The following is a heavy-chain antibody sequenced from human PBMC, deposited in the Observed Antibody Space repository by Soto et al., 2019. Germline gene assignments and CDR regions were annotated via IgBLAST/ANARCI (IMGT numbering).Heavy chain of an antibody. Sequence: SQTLSLTCTVSGGSISSGDYYWSWVRQPPGKGLEWIGYIYYSGSTYYNPSLKSRVTISVDTSKNQFSLKLSSVTAADTAVYYCAREPRLNYYDSSGYYYCWGQGTLVTVYS. CDR1: GGSISSGDYY. CDR3: AREPRLNYYDSSGYYYC. CDR2: IYYSGST. J-gene: IGHJ4*02. D-gene: IGHD3-22*01. V-gene: IGHV4-30-4*01.